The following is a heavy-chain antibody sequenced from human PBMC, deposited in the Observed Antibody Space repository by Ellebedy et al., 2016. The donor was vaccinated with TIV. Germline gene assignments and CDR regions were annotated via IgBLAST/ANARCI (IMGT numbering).Heavy chain of an antibody. CDR2: IYQDGSEK. CDR1: GFMFSSYW. V-gene: IGHV3-7*01. CDR3: ARRGSYGDYAVQINNWFDR. D-gene: IGHD4-17*01. J-gene: IGHJ5*02. Sequence: PGGSLRLSCAASGFMFSSYWMSWVRQAPGKGLEWVANIYQDGSEKYYVDSVKGRFTISRDNAKNSLYLQMNSLRVEDTAVYYCARRGSYGDYAVQINNWFDRWGQGTLVTVYS.